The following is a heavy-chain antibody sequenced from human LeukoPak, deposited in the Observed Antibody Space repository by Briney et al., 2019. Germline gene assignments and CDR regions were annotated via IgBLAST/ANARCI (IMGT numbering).Heavy chain of an antibody. V-gene: IGHV3-30-3*01. D-gene: IGHD3-10*01. Sequence: GRSLRLSCEASGFTFSSYAMHWVRQAPGKGLEWVAVISYDGSNKYYADSVKGRFTISRDNSKNTLYLQMNSLRAEDTAVYYCARDKMVRGVINEYYFDYWGQGTLVTVSS. CDR2: ISYDGSNK. J-gene: IGHJ4*02. CDR1: GFTFSSYA. CDR3: ARDKMVRGVINEYYFDY.